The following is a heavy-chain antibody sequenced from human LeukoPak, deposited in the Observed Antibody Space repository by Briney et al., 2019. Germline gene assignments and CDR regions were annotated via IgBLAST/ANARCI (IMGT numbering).Heavy chain of an antibody. CDR3: ATEPTIYDFWSGSMYYFDY. J-gene: IGHJ4*02. D-gene: IGHD3-3*01. Sequence: ASVKVSCKASGGTFSSYVISWVRQAPGQGLEWMGRIIPIFGTANYAQKFQGRVTITTDESTSTAYMELSSLRSEDTAVYYCATEPTIYDFWSGSMYYFDYWGQGTLVTVSS. CDR2: IIPIFGTA. CDR1: GGTFSSYV. V-gene: IGHV1-69*05.